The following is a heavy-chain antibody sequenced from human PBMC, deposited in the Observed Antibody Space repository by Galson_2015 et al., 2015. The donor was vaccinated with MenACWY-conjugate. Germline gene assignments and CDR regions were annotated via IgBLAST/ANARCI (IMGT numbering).Heavy chain of an antibody. CDR1: GLTSSSNV. Sequence: SLRLSCAASGLTSSSNVMHWVRQAPGKGLEWVSAIRLNGGSTYYADSVKGRFTISRDDAKNTLYLQMNSLRAEDTAVYYCAKGGPFDHWGPGTLVPGSS. J-gene: IGHJ4*02. V-gene: IGHV3-23*01. D-gene: IGHD5-12*01. CDR3: AKGGPFDH. CDR2: IRLNGGST.